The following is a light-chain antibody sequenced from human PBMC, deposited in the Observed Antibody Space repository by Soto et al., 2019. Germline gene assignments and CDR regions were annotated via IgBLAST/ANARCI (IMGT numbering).Light chain of an antibody. CDR3: QKYNSARWA. CDR1: QGISSY. Sequence: DIQLTQSPSSLSASVGDRVTITCRASQGISSYLAWFQKKPGKVPKLLIYAASTLPSGVPSRFSGSGSGTDFTLTISSLRPEDVATYYCQKYNSARWAFGQGTKVDIK. J-gene: IGKJ1*01. CDR2: AAS. V-gene: IGKV1-27*01.